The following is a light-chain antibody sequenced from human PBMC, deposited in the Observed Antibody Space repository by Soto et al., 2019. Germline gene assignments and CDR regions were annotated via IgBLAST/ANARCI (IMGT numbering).Light chain of an antibody. J-gene: IGKJ1*01. CDR1: QSISSW. CDR3: QQYNSYWT. V-gene: IGKV1-5*03. CDR2: KAS. Sequence: DIQMTQSPSTLSASVGGRVIITCRVSQSISSWLAWYQRKPGKAPKLLIYKASSLESGVPSRFSGSGSGTEFTLTISSLQPDDFATYYCQQYNSYWTFGQGTKVEIK.